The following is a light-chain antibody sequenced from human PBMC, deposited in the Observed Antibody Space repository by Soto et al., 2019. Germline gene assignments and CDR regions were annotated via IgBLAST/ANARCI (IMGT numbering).Light chain of an antibody. CDR3: QQYVNSPLP. CDR1: QNIRSGY. CDR2: GVA. V-gene: IGKV3-20*01. Sequence: EIELTQSPSTLSLSAGDRATLSCRASQNIRSGYFAWYQQKPSQARWGIILGVATRASATPDRVRGSGSGKYFTLTISRLEPDDFALYYCQQYVNSPLPFGGGTRWIS. J-gene: IGKJ4*01.